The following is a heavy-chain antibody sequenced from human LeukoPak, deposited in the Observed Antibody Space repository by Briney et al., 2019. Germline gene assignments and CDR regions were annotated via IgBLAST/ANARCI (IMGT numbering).Heavy chain of an antibody. CDR1: GFTFSSYW. Sequence: GGSLRLSCAASGFTFSSYWMSWVCQAPGKGLEWVANIKQDGSEKYYVDSVKGRFTISRDNAKNSLYLQMNSLRAEDTAVYYCARGEVDDYGDYYYYYGMDVWGQGTTVTVSS. CDR2: IKQDGSEK. J-gene: IGHJ6*02. V-gene: IGHV3-7*01. D-gene: IGHD4-17*01. CDR3: ARGEVDDYGDYYYYYGMDV.